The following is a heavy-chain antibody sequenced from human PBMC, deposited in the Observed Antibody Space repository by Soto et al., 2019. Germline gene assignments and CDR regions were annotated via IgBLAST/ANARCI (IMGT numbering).Heavy chain of an antibody. CDR3: ARVKNWYFDL. J-gene: IGHJ2*01. CDR1: GYTFTSYG. Sequence: QVQLVQSGAEVKKPGASVKVSCKASGYTFTSYGISWVRQAPGQGLEWMGWISAYNGNTTYAQKLQGRVTMTTDTATSTDYMELRRLRFDDTAVYYWARVKNWYFDLWGRGTLVTVSS. CDR2: ISAYNGNT. V-gene: IGHV1-18*01.